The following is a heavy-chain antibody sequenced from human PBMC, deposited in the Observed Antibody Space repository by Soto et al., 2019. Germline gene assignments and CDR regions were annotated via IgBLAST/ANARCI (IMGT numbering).Heavy chain of an antibody. CDR3: ARGPYYDFWSGYQTGRYYYYGMDV. J-gene: IGHJ6*02. CDR2: TYYRSKWYN. Sequence: SQTLSLTCAISGDSVSSNSAAWNWIRQSPSRGLEWLGRTYYRSKWYNDYAVSVKSRITINPDTSKNQFSLQLNAVTPEDTAVYYCARGPYYDFWSGYQTGRYYYYGMDVWGQGTTVTVSS. V-gene: IGHV6-1*01. CDR1: GDSVSSNSAA. D-gene: IGHD3-3*01.